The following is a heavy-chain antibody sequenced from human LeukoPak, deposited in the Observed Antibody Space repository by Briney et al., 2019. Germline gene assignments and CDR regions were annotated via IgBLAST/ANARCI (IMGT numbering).Heavy chain of an antibody. CDR1: GFTFSSYA. CDR2: ISSSSSTI. CDR3: ARAGGYSYGYVDY. Sequence: GGSLRLSCAASGFTFSSYAMNWVRQAPGKGLEWVSYISSSSSTIYYADSVKGRFTISRDNAKNSLYLQMNSLRAEDTAVYYCARAGGYSYGYVDYWGQGTLVTVSS. V-gene: IGHV3-48*01. D-gene: IGHD5-18*01. J-gene: IGHJ4*02.